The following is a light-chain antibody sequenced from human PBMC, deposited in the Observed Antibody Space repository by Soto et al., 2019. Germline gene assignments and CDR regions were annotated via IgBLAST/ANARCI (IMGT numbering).Light chain of an antibody. V-gene: IGLV2-14*01. CDR2: DVS. CDR3: SSYTSSSTLV. Sequence: SVLTQPAPVSGSPGPSITISFTRTSSDVGDYNYVSWYQQHPGKAPKVMIYDVSNRPSGVSNRFSGSKSGNTASLTISGLQAEDEADYYCSSYTSSSTLVLGTGTKVTVL. CDR1: SSDVGDYNY. J-gene: IGLJ1*01.